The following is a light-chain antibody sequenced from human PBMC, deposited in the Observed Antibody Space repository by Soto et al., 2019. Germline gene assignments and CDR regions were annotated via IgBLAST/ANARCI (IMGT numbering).Light chain of an antibody. CDR3: KARSNCLPRT. V-gene: IGKV3-11*01. CDR2: FAS. J-gene: IGKJ1*01. Sequence: VLTQAPATLSLSPGVRATLFRRASQNVNNYLAWYQQKPGQAPRPLIYFASHKVTGIPARFSGSGSRKDFSLTIRSLEAEDCAVYYCKARSNCLPRTFGQGPKVVIK. CDR1: QNVNNY.